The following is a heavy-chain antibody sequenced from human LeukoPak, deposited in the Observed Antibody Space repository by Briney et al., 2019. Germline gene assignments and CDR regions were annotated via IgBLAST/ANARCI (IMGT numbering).Heavy chain of an antibody. Sequence: GGSLRLSCAASGFTFSDYYMSWIGQAPGKGLEWVSYISSSGSTIYYADSVKGRFTISRDNAKNSLYLQMNSLRAEDTAVYYCARENLVTMIVVAREGNAFDIWGQGTMVTVSS. J-gene: IGHJ3*02. CDR2: ISSSGSTI. CDR3: ARENLVTMIVVAREGNAFDI. D-gene: IGHD3-22*01. V-gene: IGHV3-11*04. CDR1: GFTFSDYY.